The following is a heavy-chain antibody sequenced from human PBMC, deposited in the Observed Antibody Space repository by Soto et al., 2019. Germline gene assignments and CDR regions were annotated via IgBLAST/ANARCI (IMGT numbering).Heavy chain of an antibody. D-gene: IGHD4-17*01. CDR1: GFTFSTYA. V-gene: IGHV3-23*01. J-gene: IGHJ3*02. Sequence: QRLSCAASGFTFSTYAMSWVRQAPGKGLEWVSAISAGGGSTYCADSVKGRFTISRDNSINTLYLQMISLRTEDTAVYYCAHPRGYGVFDAYDIWGQGPMFTV. CDR2: ISAGGGST. CDR3: AHPRGYGVFDAYDI.